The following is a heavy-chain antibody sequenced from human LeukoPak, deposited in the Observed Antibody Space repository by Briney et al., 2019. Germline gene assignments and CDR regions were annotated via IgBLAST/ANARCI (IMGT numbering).Heavy chain of an antibody. CDR1: GFTFSSYA. D-gene: IGHD6-13*01. J-gene: IGHJ1*01. Sequence: GSLRLSCAASGFTFSSYAMSWVRQAPGKGLEWVSAISGSGGSTYYADSVKGRFTISRGNSKNTLYLQMNSLRAEDTAVYYCAKDMYSSSWYDRLTEYFQHWGQGTLVTVSS. V-gene: IGHV3-23*01. CDR2: ISGSGGST. CDR3: AKDMYSSSWYDRLTEYFQH.